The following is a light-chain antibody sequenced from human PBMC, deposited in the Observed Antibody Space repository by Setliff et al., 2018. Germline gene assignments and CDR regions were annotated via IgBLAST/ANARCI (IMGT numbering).Light chain of an antibody. CDR3: CSYAGSSTFV. J-gene: IGLJ1*01. Sequence: QSALTQPASVSGSPGQSITLSCTGTYSDVGKYNLVSWYQQHPGKAPKLILYDFTTRPSGVSDRFSGSKSANTASLTISGLQAEDEADYYCCSYAGSSTFVFGGGTKVTVL. CDR2: DFT. V-gene: IGLV2-23*02. CDR1: YSDVGKYNL.